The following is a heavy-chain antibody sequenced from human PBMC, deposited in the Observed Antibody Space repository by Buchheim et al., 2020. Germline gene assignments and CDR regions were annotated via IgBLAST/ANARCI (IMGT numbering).Heavy chain of an antibody. CDR3: ARDLVVPAAISLGYYYYGMDV. CDR2: INPNSGGT. CDR1: GYTFTGYY. D-gene: IGHD2-2*02. V-gene: IGHV1-2*02. J-gene: IGHJ6*02. Sequence: QVQLVQSGAEVKKPGASVKVSCKASGYTFTGYYMHWVRQAPGQGLEWMGWINPNSGGTNYAQKFQGRVTMTRDTSIRTGYMELSRLRSDDTAVYYCARDLVVPAAISLGYYYYGMDVWGQGTT.